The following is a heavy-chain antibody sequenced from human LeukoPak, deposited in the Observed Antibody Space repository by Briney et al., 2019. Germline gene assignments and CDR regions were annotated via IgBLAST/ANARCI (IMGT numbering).Heavy chain of an antibody. Sequence: GGSLRLSCAASGFTFSSYAMSWVRQAPGKGLGWVSAISGSGGSTYYADPVKGRFTISRDNSKNTLYLQMNSLRAEDTAVYYCAKDREWELLGYFDYWGQGTLVTVSS. D-gene: IGHD1-26*01. CDR2: ISGSGGST. CDR1: GFTFSSYA. J-gene: IGHJ4*02. CDR3: AKDREWELLGYFDY. V-gene: IGHV3-23*01.